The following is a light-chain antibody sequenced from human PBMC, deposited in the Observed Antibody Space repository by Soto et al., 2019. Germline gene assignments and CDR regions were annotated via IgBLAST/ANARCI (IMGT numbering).Light chain of an antibody. J-gene: IGKJ5*01. V-gene: IGKV3-15*01. CDR3: QQRSNWGPGT. CDR1: QSISDT. CDR2: GAS. Sequence: EIVMSQSPATLSVSPGGRATLSCRASQSISDTLAWYQQKPGQAPRLLIYGASTRAPGFPARFSGSGSGTDFTLTISSLQSEDFAVYYCQQRSNWGPGTFGQGTRLEI.